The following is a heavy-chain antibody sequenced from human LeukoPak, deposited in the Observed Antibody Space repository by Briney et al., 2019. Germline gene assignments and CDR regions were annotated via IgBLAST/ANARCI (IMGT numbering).Heavy chain of an antibody. Sequence: GGSLRLSCTASGFRFGDYAMSWFRQAPGKGLEWVGFIRSKAYGGTTEYAASVKGRFTIARDDSKSIAYLQINSLKSEDTAVYYCSRSGAGIDYLDYWGQGTLVTVSS. CDR3: SRSGAGIDYLDY. CDR1: GFRFGDYA. J-gene: IGHJ4*02. D-gene: IGHD1-26*01. CDR2: IRSKAYGGTT. V-gene: IGHV3-49*03.